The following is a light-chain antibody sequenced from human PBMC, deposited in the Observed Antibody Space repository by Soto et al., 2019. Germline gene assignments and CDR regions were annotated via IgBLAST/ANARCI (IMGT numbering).Light chain of an antibody. CDR3: SSYTSSSRYV. CDR1: SSDVGGYNY. CDR2: DVS. J-gene: IGLJ1*01. Sequence: QSVLTQPASVSGSPGQSITISCTGTSSDVGGYNYVSWYQQHPGKAPKLMIYDVSNRPSGVSNRFSGSKSGNTASLTISGLRAEDEADYYCSSYTSSSRYVFGTGTKLTVL. V-gene: IGLV2-14*01.